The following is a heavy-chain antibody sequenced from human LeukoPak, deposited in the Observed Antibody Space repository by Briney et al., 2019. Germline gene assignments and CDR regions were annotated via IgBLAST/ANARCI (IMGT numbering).Heavy chain of an antibody. D-gene: IGHD1-1*01. CDR2: IYHSGST. V-gene: IGHV4-39*07. CDR3: ARDQAKRVPRVAFDI. CDR1: GDSISRSSYY. J-gene: IGHJ3*02. Sequence: PSETLSLTCSVSGDSISRSSYYWGWIRQPPGKGLEWIGSIYHSGSTYYNPSLKSRVTISVDTSKNQFSLKLSSVTAADTAVYYCARDQAKRVPRVAFDIWGQGTMVTVSS.